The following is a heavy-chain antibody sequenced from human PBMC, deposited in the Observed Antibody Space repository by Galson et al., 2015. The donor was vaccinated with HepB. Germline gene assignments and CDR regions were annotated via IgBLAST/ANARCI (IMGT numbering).Heavy chain of an antibody. Sequence: SVKVSCKASGYTFTSYGISWVRQAPGQGLEWMGWISAYNGNTNYAQKLQGRVTMTTDTSTSTAYMELRSLRSDDTAVYYCARVGLIPAAGYYFDYWGQGTLVTVSS. CDR3: ARVGLIPAAGYYFDY. CDR1: GYTFTSYG. D-gene: IGHD6-13*01. J-gene: IGHJ4*02. V-gene: IGHV1-18*01. CDR2: ISAYNGNT.